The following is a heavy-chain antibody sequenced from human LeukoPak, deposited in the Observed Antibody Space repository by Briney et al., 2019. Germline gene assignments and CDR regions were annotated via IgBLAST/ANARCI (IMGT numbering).Heavy chain of an antibody. CDR3: TTDYFGSGNF. Sequence: GGSLRLSCAVSGINFNNAWMSWVRQAPGKGLEWVGRIKSKADGATTDYAAPVKGRFTISRDDSKNTLYLQMNSLKTEDTAVYYCTTDYFGSGNFWGQGTLFT. V-gene: IGHV3-15*05. J-gene: IGHJ4*02. CDR1: GINFNNAW. D-gene: IGHD3-10*01. CDR2: IKSKADGATT.